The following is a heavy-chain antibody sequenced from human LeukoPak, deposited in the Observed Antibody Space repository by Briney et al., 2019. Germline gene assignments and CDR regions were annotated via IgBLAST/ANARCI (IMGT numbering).Heavy chain of an antibody. Sequence: GGSLRLSCIASGFTFRRYWMTWVRQVPGKKPEWVANIKEDGSETYYDDLVRGRFIIYRDNAKNILYLDMNSLRVDDTAVYYCATDQDHGYFRQWGQGTLVIVSS. J-gene: IGHJ1*01. V-gene: IGHV3-7*01. D-gene: IGHD2-8*01. CDR1: GFTFRRYW. CDR2: IKEDGSET. CDR3: ATDQDHGYFRQ.